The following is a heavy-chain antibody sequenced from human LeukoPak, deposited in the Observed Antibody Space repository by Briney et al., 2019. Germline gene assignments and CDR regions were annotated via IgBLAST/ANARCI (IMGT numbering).Heavy chain of an antibody. D-gene: IGHD6-19*01. CDR2: IYYSGST. J-gene: IGHJ4*02. Sequence: SETLSLTCTVSGGSISSYYWSWIRQPPGKGLEWIGSIYYSGSTYYNPSLKNRVTISVDTSKNQFSLKLSSVTAADTAVYYCARDHNGIAVAGTSYWGQGTLVTVSS. CDR3: ARDHNGIAVAGTSY. V-gene: IGHV4-39*07. CDR1: GGSISSYY.